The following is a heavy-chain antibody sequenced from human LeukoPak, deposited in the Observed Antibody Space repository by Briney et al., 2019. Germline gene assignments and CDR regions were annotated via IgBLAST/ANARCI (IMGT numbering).Heavy chain of an antibody. J-gene: IGHJ3*02. D-gene: IGHD3-22*01. CDR3: ARITYYYDSSGYYDAFDI. Sequence: SVKVSCKASGGTFSSYAISWVRQAPGQGLEWMGGIIPIFGTANYAQKFQGRVTITADESTSTAYMERSSLRSEDTAVYYCARITYYYDSSGYYDAFDIWGQGTMVTVSS. CDR2: IIPIFGTA. V-gene: IGHV1-69*01. CDR1: GGTFSSYA.